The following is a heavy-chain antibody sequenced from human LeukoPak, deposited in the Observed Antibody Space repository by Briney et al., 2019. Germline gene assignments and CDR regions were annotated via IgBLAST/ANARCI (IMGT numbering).Heavy chain of an antibody. Sequence: GGSLRLSCAASGFTFSSYAMHWVRQAPGKGLEWVAVISYDGSNKYYADSVKGRFTISRGNSKNTLYLQMNSLRAEDTAVYYCPAKDFDYWGQGTLVTVSS. CDR2: ISYDGSNK. CDR3: PAKDFDY. V-gene: IGHV3-30-3*01. CDR1: GFTFSSYA. D-gene: IGHD2-2*01. J-gene: IGHJ4*02.